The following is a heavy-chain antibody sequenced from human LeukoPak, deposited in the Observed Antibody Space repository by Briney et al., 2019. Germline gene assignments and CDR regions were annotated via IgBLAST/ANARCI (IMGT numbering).Heavy chain of an antibody. CDR1: GFTFSRYA. D-gene: IGHD3-9*01. Sequence: GGSLRLSCAASGFTFSRYAMHWVRQAPGKGLEWVAVVSYDGSKKYYADSVKGRFTISRDNSKNTLYLQMNSLRAEDTAVYYCARRDDILTGYPGWYFDLWGRGTLVTVSS. J-gene: IGHJ2*01. CDR3: ARRDDILTGYPGWYFDL. V-gene: IGHV3-30-3*01. CDR2: VSYDGSKK.